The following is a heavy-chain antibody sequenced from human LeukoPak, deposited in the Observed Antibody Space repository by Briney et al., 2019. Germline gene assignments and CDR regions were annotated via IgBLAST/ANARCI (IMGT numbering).Heavy chain of an antibody. Sequence: PSETLSLTCTVSGGSVSSGDYYWSWIRQPPGKGLEWIGYIYYSGSTYYNPSLKSRVTISVDTSKNQFSLKLSSVTAADMAVYYCARNVAMNWFDPWGQGTLVTVSS. V-gene: IGHV4-30-4*01. J-gene: IGHJ5*02. CDR1: GGSVSSGDYY. CDR2: IYYSGST. CDR3: ARNVAMNWFDP. D-gene: IGHD2-21*01.